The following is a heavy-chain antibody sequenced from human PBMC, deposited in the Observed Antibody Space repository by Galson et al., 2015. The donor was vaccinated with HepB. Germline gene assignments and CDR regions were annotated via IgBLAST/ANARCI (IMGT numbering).Heavy chain of an antibody. D-gene: IGHD5-18*01. Sequence: SVKASCKASGYTFTSYAMHWVRQAPGQRLEWMGWINAGNGNTKYSQKFQGRVTITRDTSASTAYMELSSLRSEDTAVYYCARASTWIQLWLPFDYWGQGTLVTVSS. CDR2: INAGNGNT. CDR1: GYTFTSYA. CDR3: ARASTWIQLWLPFDY. V-gene: IGHV1-3*01. J-gene: IGHJ4*02.